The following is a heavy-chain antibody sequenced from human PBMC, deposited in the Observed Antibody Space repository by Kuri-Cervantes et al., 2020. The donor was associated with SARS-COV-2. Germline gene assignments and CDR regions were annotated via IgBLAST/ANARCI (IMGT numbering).Heavy chain of an antibody. J-gene: IGHJ4*02. CDR3: ARLEIPLVAAAYAY. CDR1: SGSIIGTSHH. V-gene: IGHV4-39*01. CDR2: IHYSGST. D-gene: IGHD6-13*01. Sequence: GSLRLSCSVSSGSIIGTSHHWGWIRQPPGKGLEWIGSIHYSGSTYYNPSLRSRVTVSVDTSRNQFSLKVQSVTAADTAVYYCARLEIPLVAAAYAYWGQGTLVTVSS.